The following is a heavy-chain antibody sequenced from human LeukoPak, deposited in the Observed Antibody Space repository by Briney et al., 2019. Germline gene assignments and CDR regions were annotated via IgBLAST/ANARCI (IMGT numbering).Heavy chain of an antibody. Sequence: SVKVSCKASGGTFSSYAISWVRQAPGQGLEWMGGIIPIFGTANYAQKFQGRVTITADESTSTAYMELSSLRSEDTAVYYCARIAVAGLSNWFDPWGQGTLVTVSS. CDR2: IIPIFGTA. CDR3: ARIAVAGLSNWFDP. V-gene: IGHV1-69*13. J-gene: IGHJ5*02. D-gene: IGHD6-19*01. CDR1: GGTFSSYA.